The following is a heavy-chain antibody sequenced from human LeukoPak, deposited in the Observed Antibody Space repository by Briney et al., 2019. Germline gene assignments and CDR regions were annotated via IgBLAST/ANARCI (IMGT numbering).Heavy chain of an antibody. J-gene: IGHJ4*02. CDR3: ARKNKYYDILTGYWRFDY. CDR2: INHSGST. Sequence: PSETLSLTCAVYGGSFSGYYWSWIRQPPGKGLEWIGEINHSGSTNYNPSLKSRVTISVDTSKNQFSLKLSSVTAAGTAVYYCARKNKYYDILTGYWRFDYWGQGTLVTVSS. D-gene: IGHD3-9*01. V-gene: IGHV4-34*01. CDR1: GGSFSGYY.